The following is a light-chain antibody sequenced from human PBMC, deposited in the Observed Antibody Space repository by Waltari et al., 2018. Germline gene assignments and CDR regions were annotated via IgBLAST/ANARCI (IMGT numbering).Light chain of an antibody. CDR1: ELPTKY. J-gene: IGLJ2*01. Sequence: SSDLTQPPPVSVSPGQPARITCSGDELPTKYGYGYQQKSGQAPVLMIFKYKERPSGIPERFSGSSSGTTVTLTISGVQAEDEADYYCQSVDSSATYVIFGGGTKLTDL. CDR2: KYK. CDR3: QSVDSSATYVI. V-gene: IGLV3-25*03.